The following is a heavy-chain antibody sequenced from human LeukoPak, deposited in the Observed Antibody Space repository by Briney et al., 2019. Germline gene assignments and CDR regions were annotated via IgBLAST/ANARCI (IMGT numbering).Heavy chain of an antibody. CDR3: ARYRNYHMDV. V-gene: IGHV3-23*01. Sequence: GGSLRLSCAASGFTFSSYAMSWVRQAPGKGLEWISAISGSGGSTYYADSVKGRFTISRDNSKNTLYLQMNSLRAEDTAIYYCARYRNYHMDVWGKGTTVTVSS. CDR2: ISGSGGST. CDR1: GFTFSSYA. J-gene: IGHJ6*03. D-gene: IGHD2-2*02.